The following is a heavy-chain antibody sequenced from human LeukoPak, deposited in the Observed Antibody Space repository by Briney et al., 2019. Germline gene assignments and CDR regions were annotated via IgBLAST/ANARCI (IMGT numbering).Heavy chain of an antibody. Sequence: PSETLSLTCTVSGYSISSGYYWGWIRQPPGKVLEWIGSTYHSGSTYYNPSLKSRVTISVDTSKNQFSLKLSSVTAADTAVYYCARHERSMGLEWLSTTHTFDYWGQGTLVTVSS. V-gene: IGHV4-38-2*02. D-gene: IGHD3-3*01. CDR2: TYHSGST. CDR1: GYSISSGYY. J-gene: IGHJ4*02. CDR3: ARHERSMGLEWLSTTHTFDY.